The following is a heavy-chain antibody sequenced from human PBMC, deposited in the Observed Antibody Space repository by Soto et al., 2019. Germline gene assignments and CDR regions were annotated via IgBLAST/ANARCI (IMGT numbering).Heavy chain of an antibody. CDR1: GGTFSSYA. V-gene: IGHV1-69*13. J-gene: IGHJ6*02. D-gene: IGHD5-18*01. CDR3: ARDKGRGYSYGRYYYYGMDV. CDR2: IIPIFGTA. Sequence: RASVKVSCKASGGTFSSYAISWVRQAPGQGLEWMGGIIPIFGTANYAQKFQGRVTITADESTSTAYMELSSLRSEDTAVYYCARDKGRGYSYGRYYYYGMDVWGQGTTVTVSS.